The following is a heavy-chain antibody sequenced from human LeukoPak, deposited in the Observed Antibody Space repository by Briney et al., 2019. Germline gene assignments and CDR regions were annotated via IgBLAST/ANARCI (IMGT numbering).Heavy chain of an antibody. V-gene: IGHV4-34*01. CDR3: TRQSGTVTPIDY. Sequence: SETLSLTCAVSSGSLSGYSWGWIRQAPGKGLDWIGEIHHSGSTTYNSSLKNRVTISLDRPKSQFSLILTSVTAADTAVYYCTRQSGTVTPIDYWGQGILVTVSS. J-gene: IGHJ4*02. CDR2: IHHSGST. CDR1: SGSLSGYS. D-gene: IGHD4-17*01.